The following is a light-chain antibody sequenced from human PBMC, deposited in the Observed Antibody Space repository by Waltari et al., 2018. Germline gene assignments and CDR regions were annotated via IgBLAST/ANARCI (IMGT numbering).Light chain of an antibody. CDR3: QSYDSSLSGVV. CDR1: SSNIGAGYD. CDR2: GNT. Sequence: QSVLTPPPSVSGAPGQRVTISCTGSSSNIGAGYDVHWYQQVPGTAPKVLIFGNTNRPSRVPDRFSGSKSGTSASLAITGLQAEDEADYYCQSYDSSLSGVVFGGGTKLTVL. V-gene: IGLV1-40*01. J-gene: IGLJ2*01.